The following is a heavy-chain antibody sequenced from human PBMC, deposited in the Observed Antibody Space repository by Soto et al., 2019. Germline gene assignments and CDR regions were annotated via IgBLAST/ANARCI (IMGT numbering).Heavy chain of an antibody. Sequence: GGSLRLSCAASGFTFSSYAMSWVRQAPGKGLEWVSAISGSGGSTYYADSVKGRFTISRDNSKNTLYLQMNSLRAEDTAGYYCAKDGSRRNGLDVWGQGTMVTVSS. V-gene: IGHV3-23*01. CDR2: ISGSGGST. CDR3: AKDGSRRNGLDV. J-gene: IGHJ3*01. D-gene: IGHD1-1*01. CDR1: GFTFSSYA.